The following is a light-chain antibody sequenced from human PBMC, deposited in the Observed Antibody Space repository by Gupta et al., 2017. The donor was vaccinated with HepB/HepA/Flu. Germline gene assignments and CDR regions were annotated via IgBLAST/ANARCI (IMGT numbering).Light chain of an antibody. CDR1: TSNIGAGYD. CDR2: GNS. J-gene: IGLJ2*01. Sequence: QSVLTQPPAVSGAPGPRVTIPSTGSTSNIGAGYDVHWYQQRPGTAPKPLIYGNSNRPSGVPDRFSGSKSGTSATLAITGLQAEDEADYYCQSYDSSLSGAVVFGGGTKLTVL. V-gene: IGLV1-40*01. CDR3: QSYDSSLSGAVV.